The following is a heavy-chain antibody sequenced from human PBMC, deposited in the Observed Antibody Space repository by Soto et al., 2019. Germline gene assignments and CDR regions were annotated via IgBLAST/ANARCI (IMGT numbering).Heavy chain of an antibody. V-gene: IGHV3-9*01. CDR2: ISWNSGSI. D-gene: IGHD5-18*01. CDR3: AKDISTRGYSYGASDY. CDR1: GFTFDDYA. J-gene: IGHJ4*02. Sequence: GGSLRLSCAASGFTFDDYAMHWVRQAPGKGLEWVSGISWNSGSIGYADSVKGRFTISRDNAKNSLYLQMNSLRAEDTALYYCAKDISTRGYSYGASDYWGQGTLVTVS.